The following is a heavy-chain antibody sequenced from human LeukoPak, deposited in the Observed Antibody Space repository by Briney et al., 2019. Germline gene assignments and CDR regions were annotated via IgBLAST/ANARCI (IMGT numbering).Heavy chain of an antibody. CDR2: ISYDGSNK. CDR1: GFTFSSYG. J-gene: IGHJ5*02. D-gene: IGHD3-10*01. Sequence: GGSLRLSCAASGFTFSSYGMHWVRQAPGKGLEWVAVISYDGSNKYYADSVKGRFTISRDNSKNTLYLQMNSLRAEDTAVYYCAKDRTGFFDPWGQGTLVTVSS. V-gene: IGHV3-30*18. CDR3: AKDRTGFFDP.